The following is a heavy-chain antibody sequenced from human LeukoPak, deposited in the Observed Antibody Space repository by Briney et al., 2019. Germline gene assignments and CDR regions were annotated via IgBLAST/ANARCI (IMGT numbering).Heavy chain of an antibody. D-gene: IGHD3-10*01. CDR2: IHYSGST. J-gene: IGHJ3*02. V-gene: IGHV4-59*12. Sequence: PSETLSLTCTVSGGSISNYYWSWIRQPPGKGLEWIGYIHYSGSTNYNPSLKSRVTISVDTSKNQFSLKLNSVTAADTAVYYCAKSNGYGLVDIWGQGTMVTVSS. CDR3: AKSNGYGLVDI. CDR1: GGSISNYY.